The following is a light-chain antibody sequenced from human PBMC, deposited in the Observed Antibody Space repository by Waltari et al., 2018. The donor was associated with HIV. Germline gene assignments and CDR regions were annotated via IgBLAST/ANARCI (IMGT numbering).Light chain of an antibody. CDR3: GSYAGTYSFL. CDR1: SRHVGGYNS. J-gene: IGLJ2*01. V-gene: IGLV2-11*01. CDR2: DVT. Sequence: QSALTQPRSVSGSPGQSVTISCTGTSRHVGGYNSVSWYQQRPEKAPTLMNYDVTKRPAGVPGRFAGSKSVNTASLTISGHQAEDEGHYYCGSYAGTYSFLFGGGTNLTVL.